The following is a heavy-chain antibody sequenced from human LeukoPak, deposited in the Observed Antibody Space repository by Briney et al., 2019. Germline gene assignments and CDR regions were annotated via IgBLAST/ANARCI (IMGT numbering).Heavy chain of an antibody. D-gene: IGHD6-13*01. CDR2: TSSAGTT. V-gene: IGHV3-66*01. CDR1: GFTVSSSY. CDR3: ARDLEAANTYFFDY. Sequence: GGGLRLSCAASGFTVSSSYMSWVRQAPGKGLEWVSITSSAGTTYYTDSVKGRFTISRDNSKNTVYVQVNSLRDEDTAVYYCARDLEAANTYFFDYWGQGTMVTVCS. J-gene: IGHJ4*02.